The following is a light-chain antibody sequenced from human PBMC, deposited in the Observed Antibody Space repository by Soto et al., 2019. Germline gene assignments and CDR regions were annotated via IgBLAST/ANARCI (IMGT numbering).Light chain of an antibody. CDR2: KAS. J-gene: IGKJ1*01. CDR3: QHYNSYSEA. V-gene: IGKV1-5*03. CDR1: QSISSW. Sequence: VDRVTITCRASQSISSWLAWYQQKPGKAPKLLIYKASTLKSGVPSRFSGSGSGTEFTLTISSLQPDDFATYYCQHYNSYSEAFGQGTKVDI.